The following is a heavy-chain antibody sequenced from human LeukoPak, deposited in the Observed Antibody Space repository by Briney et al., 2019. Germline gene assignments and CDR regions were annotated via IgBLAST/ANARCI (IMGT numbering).Heavy chain of an antibody. J-gene: IGHJ4*02. CDR1: GFTFSGYY. V-gene: IGHV3-11*06. CDR3: AREEYLHRYYYDSSGSSLDY. Sequence: PGGSLRLSCAASGFTFSGYYMSWIRQAPGKGLEWVSYISSSSSYTNYADSVKGRFTISRDNAKNSLYLQMNSLRAEDTAVYYCAREEYLHRYYYDSSGSSLDYWGQGTLVTVSS. D-gene: IGHD3-22*01. CDR2: ISSSSSYT.